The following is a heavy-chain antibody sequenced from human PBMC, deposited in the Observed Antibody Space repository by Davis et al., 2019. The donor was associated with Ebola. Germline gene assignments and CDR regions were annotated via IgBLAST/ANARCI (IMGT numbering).Heavy chain of an antibody. CDR1: GFTSSNFG. J-gene: IGHJ3*01. CDR2: GTGADT. D-gene: IGHD2/OR15-2a*01. CDR3: AKDNRNIWSEV. Sequence: GGSLRLSCAASGFTSSNFGINWVRQAPGKELEWVSTYGTGADTYYADSVKGRFTISRDNSKNTLYLQMNGLRVEDTAIYYCAKDNRNIWSEVWGQGTMVTVSS. V-gene: IGHV3-23*01.